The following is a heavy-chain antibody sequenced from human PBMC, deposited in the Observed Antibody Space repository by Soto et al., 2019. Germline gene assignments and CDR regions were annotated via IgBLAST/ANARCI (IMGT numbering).Heavy chain of an antibody. V-gene: IGHV1-2*04. J-gene: IGHJ3*02. CDR2: LNPKSGGT. D-gene: IGHD6-19*01. Sequence: ASVKVYCKASGYSFTDYHIHWVRQAPGQGLEWLGRLNPKSGGTSTAQQFQGWVTMTRDRAISTVYMELTRLRSADTAVYYCAIDSVSGWYRGAFDIWGQGTMVTVSS. CDR3: AIDSVSGWYRGAFDI. CDR1: GYSFTDYH.